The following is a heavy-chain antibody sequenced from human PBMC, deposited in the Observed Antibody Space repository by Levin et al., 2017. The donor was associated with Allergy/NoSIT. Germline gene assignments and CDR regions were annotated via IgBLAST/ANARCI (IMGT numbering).Heavy chain of an antibody. Sequence: PGGSLRLSCTVSGGSISGHHWSWIRRPPGKALEWIGNIHYSGTTKYNPSLKSRVTISVDTPKNQVSLKLRSVTAADTAVYYCGRDRSIKNPDGDLWYYGVDVWGQGTTVSVSS. J-gene: IGHJ6*02. D-gene: IGHD3-16*01. CDR2: IHYSGTT. CDR1: GGSISGHH. V-gene: IGHV4-59*11. CDR3: GRDRSIKNPDGDLWYYGVDV.